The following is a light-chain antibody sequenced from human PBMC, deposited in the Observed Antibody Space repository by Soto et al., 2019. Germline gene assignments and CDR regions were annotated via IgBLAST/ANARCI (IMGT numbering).Light chain of an antibody. V-gene: IGKV3-15*01. CDR3: QQYGSS. CDR1: QSVSSD. J-gene: IGKJ3*01. Sequence: EIVMTQSPDTLSVSPGERATLSCRASQSVSSDLAWYQQKPGQAPRLLIFGASTRATGVPARVSGSGSGTEFTLTISSLQSEDFAIYYCQQYGSSFGPGTKVDIK. CDR2: GAS.